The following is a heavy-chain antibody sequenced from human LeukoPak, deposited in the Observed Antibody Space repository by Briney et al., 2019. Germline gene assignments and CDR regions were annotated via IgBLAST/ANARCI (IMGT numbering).Heavy chain of an antibody. J-gene: IGHJ6*03. CDR2: ISYDGSNK. CDR3: ARDRYDFWSGYPFYYYYYYMDV. D-gene: IGHD3-3*01. V-gene: IGHV3-30*01. CDR1: GFTFSSYA. Sequence: PGGSLRLSCAASGFTFSSYAMHWARQAPGKGLEWVAVISYDGSNKYYADSVKGRFTISRDNSKNTLYLQMNSLRAEDTAVYYCARDRYDFWSGYPFYYYYYYMDVWGKGTTVTVSS.